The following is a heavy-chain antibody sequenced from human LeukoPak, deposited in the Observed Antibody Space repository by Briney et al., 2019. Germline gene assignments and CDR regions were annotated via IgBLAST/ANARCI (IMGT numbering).Heavy chain of an antibody. Sequence: PGGSLRLSCAASGFILTGYFMSWVRQAPGKGLEWVASIKHDGSEKYYVDSVRGRFTISRDNTKNLLYLQMSSLRAEDTAVYYCATDRGWRTSGYYLYYFEYWGQGTLVTFSS. J-gene: IGHJ4*02. V-gene: IGHV3-7*01. CDR3: ATDRGWRTSGYYLYYFEY. CDR2: IKHDGSEK. CDR1: GFILTGYF. D-gene: IGHD3-3*01.